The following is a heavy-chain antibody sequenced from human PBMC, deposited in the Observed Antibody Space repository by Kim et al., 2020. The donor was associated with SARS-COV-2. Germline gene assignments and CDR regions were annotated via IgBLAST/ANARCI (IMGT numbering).Heavy chain of an antibody. CDR3: ARARMGDDAFDI. J-gene: IGHJ3*02. CDR1: GFTFSSYD. D-gene: IGHD3-16*01. CDR2: IGTAGDT. Sequence: GGSLRLSCAASGFTFSSYDMHWVRQATGKGLEWVSAIGTAGDTYYPGSVKGRFTISRENAKNSLYLQMNSLRAGDTAVYYCARARMGDDAFDIWGQGTMVTVSS. V-gene: IGHV3-13*04.